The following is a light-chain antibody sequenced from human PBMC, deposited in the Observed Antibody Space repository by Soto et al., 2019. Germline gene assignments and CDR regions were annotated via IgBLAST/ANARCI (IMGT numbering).Light chain of an antibody. V-gene: IGKV1-5*01. CDR1: QDISTY. J-gene: IGKJ5*01. CDR2: GAS. CDR3: QHYTLYSAP. Sequence: RLTQSPSSLSASVGDTVAISCRASQDISTYLAWYQQKPGKAPTLLIFGASSLHTGVSPRFACSGSGSEFTLTINRLQPDDFATYYCQHYTLYSAPFGQGTRVG.